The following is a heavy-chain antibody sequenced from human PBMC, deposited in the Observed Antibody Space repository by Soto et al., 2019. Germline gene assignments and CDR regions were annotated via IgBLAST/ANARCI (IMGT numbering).Heavy chain of an antibody. CDR3: ARNLRTTDSYYYYGMDV. Sequence: GGSLRLSCAASGFTFSNYWMGWVRQAPGKGLEWVANIKQDGSEKYYVDSVKGRFTISRDNAKNSLYLQMNSLRAEDTAVYYCARNLRTTDSYYYYGMDVWGQGTTVTVSS. CDR1: GFTFSNYW. V-gene: IGHV3-7*05. CDR2: IKQDGSEK. J-gene: IGHJ6*02. D-gene: IGHD1-1*01.